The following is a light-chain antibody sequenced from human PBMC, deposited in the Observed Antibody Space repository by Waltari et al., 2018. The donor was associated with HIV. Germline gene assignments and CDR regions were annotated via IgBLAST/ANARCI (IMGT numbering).Light chain of an antibody. Sequence: QSALTQPPSASGSLGQSVTISCTGTSSAVGGYEYVPWYQHHPAQAPKRIILEVNKPPSGVPDRFSVSKSDNTASLTVAGLQDDDEAHYYCASYGDTNRVLFGGGTRVTVL. CDR3: ASYGDTNRVL. CDR2: EVN. V-gene: IGLV2-8*01. CDR1: SSAVGGYEY. J-gene: IGLJ6*01.